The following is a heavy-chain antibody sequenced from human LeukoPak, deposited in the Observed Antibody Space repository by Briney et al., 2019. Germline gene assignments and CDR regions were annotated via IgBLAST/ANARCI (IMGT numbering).Heavy chain of an antibody. CDR2: IYHSGST. J-gene: IGHJ5*02. V-gene: IGHV4-30-2*01. D-gene: IGHD2-2*01. CDR1: GGSISSGGYS. Sequence: PSETLSLTCAVSGGSISSGGYSWSWIRQPPGKGLEWIGYIYHSGSTYYNPSLKSRVTISVDRSKNQFSLKLSSVTAADTAVYYCARGLGCSSTSCYGSWFDPWGQGTLVTVSS. CDR3: ARGLGCSSTSCYGSWFDP.